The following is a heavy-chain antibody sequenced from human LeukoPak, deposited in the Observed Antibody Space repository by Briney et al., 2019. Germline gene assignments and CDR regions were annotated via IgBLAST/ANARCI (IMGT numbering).Heavy chain of an antibody. V-gene: IGHV3-9*01. CDR1: GFTFDDYA. CDR2: ISWNSGSI. CDR3: AKGDYGDYIQGYYYYMDV. J-gene: IGHJ6*03. Sequence: GGSLRLSCAASGFTFDDYAMHWVRQAPGKGLEWVSGISWNSGSIGYADSVKGRFTISRDNSKNTLYLQMSSLRVEDTAVYYCAKGDYGDYIQGYYYYMDVWGKGTTVTISS. D-gene: IGHD4-17*01.